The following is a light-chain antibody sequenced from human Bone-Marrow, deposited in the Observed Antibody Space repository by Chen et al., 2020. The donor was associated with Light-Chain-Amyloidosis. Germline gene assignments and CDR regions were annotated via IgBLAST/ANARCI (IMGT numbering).Light chain of an antibody. Sequence: SYLLTHPSRVSVAPGRTPTIPCGGNNMGSTSVHCYQQTPGQAPLLVVYDDSDRPSGIPERLSGSNSGNTATLTISRVEAGDEADYYCQVWDRSSDRPVFGGGTKLTVL. CDR2: DDS. V-gene: IGLV3-21*02. J-gene: IGLJ3*02. CDR3: QVWDRSSDRPV. CDR1: NMGSTS.